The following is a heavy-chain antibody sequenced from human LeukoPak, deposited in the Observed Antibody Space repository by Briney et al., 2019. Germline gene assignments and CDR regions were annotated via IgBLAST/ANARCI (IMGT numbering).Heavy chain of an antibody. D-gene: IGHD3-16*01. CDR1: GGSISSYY. J-gene: IGHJ6*03. CDR2: IYYSGST. V-gene: IGHV4-59*01. CDR3: ARETSQKGAHYMDA. Sequence: SETLSLTCTVSGGSISSYYWSWIRQPPGKGLEWIGYIYYSGSTNYNPSLKSRVTISVDTSKNQFSLKLSSVTAADTAVYYCARETSQKGAHYMDAWGKGTTVIVSS.